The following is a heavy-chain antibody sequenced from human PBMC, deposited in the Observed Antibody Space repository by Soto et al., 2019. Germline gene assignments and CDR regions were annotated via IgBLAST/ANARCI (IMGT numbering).Heavy chain of an antibody. J-gene: IGHJ4*02. CDR3: ALNTGYSYGSDY. Sequence: ASVKVSCKASGGTFSSYTISWVRQAPGQGLEWMGRIIPIFGIANCAQKFQGRVTITADKSTSTAYMELSSLRSEYTAVYYCALNTGYSYGSDYWGQGTLVTVSS. CDR1: GGTFSSYT. D-gene: IGHD5-18*01. CDR2: IIPIFGIA. V-gene: IGHV1-69*02.